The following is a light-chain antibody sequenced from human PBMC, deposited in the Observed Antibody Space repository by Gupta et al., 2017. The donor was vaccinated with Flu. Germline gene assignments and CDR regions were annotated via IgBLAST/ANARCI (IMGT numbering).Light chain of an antibody. Sequence: TLYLSQGERATLSCRASQSVSSSYLAWYQQKPGQAPRLLSYGASSRATGIPDRFSGSGSGTDFTLTISRLEPEDFAVYYCQQYGSAHRVTFGQGTRLEIK. CDR2: GAS. J-gene: IGKJ5*01. CDR3: QQYGSAHRVT. V-gene: IGKV3-20*01. CDR1: QSVSSSY.